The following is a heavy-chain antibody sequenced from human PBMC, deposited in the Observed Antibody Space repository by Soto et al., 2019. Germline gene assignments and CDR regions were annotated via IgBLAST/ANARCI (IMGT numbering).Heavy chain of an antibody. V-gene: IGHV4-34*01. J-gene: IGHJ4*02. CDR3: ARVSSGWYFGY. CDR1: GGSFSGYY. D-gene: IGHD6-19*01. CDR2: INHSGST. Sequence: SETLSLTCAVYGGSFSGYYWSWIRQPPGKGLEWIGEINHSGSTNYNPSLTSRVTISVDTSKNQFSLKLSSGTAADTAVYYGARVSSGWYFGYWGQGTLVTASS.